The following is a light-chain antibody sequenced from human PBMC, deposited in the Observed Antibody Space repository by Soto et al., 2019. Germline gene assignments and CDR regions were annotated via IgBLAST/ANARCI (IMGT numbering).Light chain of an antibody. V-gene: IGLV2-14*01. CDR3: SSYRSSSSPVI. CDR1: SSDVGGYNY. J-gene: IGLJ2*01. CDR2: DVS. Sequence: QSALTQPASVSGSPGQSITISCTGTSSDVGGYNYVSWYQQHPGKAPKLMIYDVSNRPSGISIRFSGSKSGNTASLTISGLQAEDEADYHCSSYRSSSSPVIFGGGTKLTV.